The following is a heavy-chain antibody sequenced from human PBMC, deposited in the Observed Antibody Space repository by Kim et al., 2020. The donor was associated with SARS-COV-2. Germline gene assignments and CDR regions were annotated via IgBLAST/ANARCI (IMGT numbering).Heavy chain of an antibody. CDR3: AKGPYSSGWYDWFDA. CDR1: GFTFSSYA. J-gene: IGHJ5*02. Sequence: GGSLRLSCAASGFTFSSYAMSWVRQAPGKGLEWVSAISGSGGSTYYADSVKGRFTISRDNSKNTLYLQMNSLRAEDTAVYYCAKGPYSSGWYDWFDAWGQGTLVTVSS. CDR2: ISGSGGST. D-gene: IGHD6-19*01. V-gene: IGHV3-23*01.